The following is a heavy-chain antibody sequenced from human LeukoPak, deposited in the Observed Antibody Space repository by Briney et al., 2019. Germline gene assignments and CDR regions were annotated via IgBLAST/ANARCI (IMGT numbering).Heavy chain of an antibody. V-gene: IGHV3-23*01. D-gene: IGHD6-19*01. J-gene: IGHJ4*02. CDR3: AKRGSDDRRGAVAGKGTSDY. CDR1: GFTFSSYA. CDR2: ISGSGGST. Sequence: GGSLRLSCAASGFTFSSYAMSWVRQAPGKGLEWVSAISGSGGSTYYADSVKGRFTISRDNSKNTLYLQMNSLRAEDTAVYYCAKRGSDDRRGAVAGKGTSDYWGQGTLVTVSS.